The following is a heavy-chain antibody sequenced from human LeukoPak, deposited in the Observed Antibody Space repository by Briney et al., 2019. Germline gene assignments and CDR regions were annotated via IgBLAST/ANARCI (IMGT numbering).Heavy chain of an antibody. V-gene: IGHV3-30*19. J-gene: IGHJ5*02. Sequence: GGSLRLSCAASGFTFSSYGMHWVRQAPGKGLEWVAVISYDGSNKYYADSVKGRFTISRDNSKNTLYLQMNSLRAEDTAVYYCAGGPKDSSGYYGILAWGQGTLVTVSS. CDR3: AGGPKDSSGYYGILA. CDR2: ISYDGSNK. CDR1: GFTFSSYG. D-gene: IGHD3-22*01.